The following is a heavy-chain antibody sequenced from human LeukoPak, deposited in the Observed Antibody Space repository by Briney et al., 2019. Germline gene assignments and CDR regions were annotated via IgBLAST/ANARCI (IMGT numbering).Heavy chain of an antibody. Sequence: SETLSLTCTVSGGSISSYYWSWIRQPPGKGLEWIGYIYYSGSTNYNPSLKSRVTISVDTSKNQFSLKLSSVTAADTAVYYCARVSWANWFDPWGQGTLVTVSS. CDR2: IYYSGST. CDR1: GGSISSYY. V-gene: IGHV4-59*01. J-gene: IGHJ5*02. CDR3: ARVSWANWFDP.